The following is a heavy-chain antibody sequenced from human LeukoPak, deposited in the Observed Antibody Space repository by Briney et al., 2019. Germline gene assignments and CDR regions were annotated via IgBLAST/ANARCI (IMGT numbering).Heavy chain of an antibody. CDR1: GGSISSYY. Sequence: PSETLSLTCTVSGGSISSYYWSWIRQPPGKGLEWIGYIYYSGSTNYNPSLKSRVTISVDTSKNQFSLKLSSVTAADTAVYYCARRGRALYCSGGSCYDYRGQGTLVTVSS. J-gene: IGHJ4*02. V-gene: IGHV4-59*01. CDR2: IYYSGST. CDR3: ARRGRALYCSGGSCYDY. D-gene: IGHD2-15*01.